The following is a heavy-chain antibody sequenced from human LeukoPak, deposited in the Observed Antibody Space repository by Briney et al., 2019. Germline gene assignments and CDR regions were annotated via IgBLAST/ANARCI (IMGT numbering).Heavy chain of an antibody. Sequence: GASVKVSCKASGGTFSSYAISWVRQAPGQGLEWMGGIIPIFGTANYAQKFQGRVTITADESTSTAYMELSSLRSEDTAAYYCARAGYCSGGSCLLDYWGQGTLVTVSS. CDR1: GGTFSSYA. CDR3: ARAGYCSGGSCLLDY. CDR2: IIPIFGTA. V-gene: IGHV1-69*13. D-gene: IGHD2-15*01. J-gene: IGHJ4*02.